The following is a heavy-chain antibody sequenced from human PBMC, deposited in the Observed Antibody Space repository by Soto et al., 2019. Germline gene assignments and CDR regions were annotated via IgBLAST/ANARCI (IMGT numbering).Heavy chain of an antibody. V-gene: IGHV3-53*01. CDR1: GLTISGKKY. CDR2: LYDVDGS. D-gene: IGHD1-1*01. CDR3: ATWHEREHAFVV. J-gene: IGHJ3*01. Sequence: DVQLVESGGGLIQPGASLRLSCAAFGLTISGKKYVAWVRQAPGKGLEWVSALYDVDGSFYADSVTGRFTTSSDSSKTTVYLQMNDLRPDDTAVYYCATWHEREHAFVVWGQGTTVTISS.